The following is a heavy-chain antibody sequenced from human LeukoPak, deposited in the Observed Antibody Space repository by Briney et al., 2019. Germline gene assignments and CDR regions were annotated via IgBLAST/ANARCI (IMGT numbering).Heavy chain of an antibody. J-gene: IGHJ5*02. D-gene: IGHD6-19*01. CDR2: ISSSSSTI. CDR1: GFTFSSYS. V-gene: IGHV3-48*01. Sequence: GGSLRLSCAASGFTFSSYSMHWVRQAPGKGLEWVSYISSSSSTIYYADSVKGRFTISRDNAKNSLYLQMNSLRAEDTAVYYCARGGAVAGPNWFDPWGQGTLVTVSS. CDR3: ARGGAVAGPNWFDP.